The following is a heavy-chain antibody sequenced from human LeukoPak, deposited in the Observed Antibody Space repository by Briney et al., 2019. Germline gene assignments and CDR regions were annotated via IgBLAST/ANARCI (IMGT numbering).Heavy chain of an antibody. CDR1: GYSISSGYY. Sequence: SETLSLTCTVSGYSISSGYYWGWIRQPPGKGLEWIGYIYYSGSTNYNPSLKSRVTISVDTSKNQFSLKLSSVTAADTAVYYCARTYPYYDFWSGYYNWFDPWGQGTLVTVSS. J-gene: IGHJ5*02. CDR2: IYYSGST. CDR3: ARTYPYYDFWSGYYNWFDP. D-gene: IGHD3-3*01. V-gene: IGHV4-61*01.